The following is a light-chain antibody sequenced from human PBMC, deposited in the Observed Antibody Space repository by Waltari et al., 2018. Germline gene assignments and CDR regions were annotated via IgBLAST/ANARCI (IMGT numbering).Light chain of an antibody. CDR1: QSVGSNY. CDR3: QQYGNSPLT. CDR2: DAS. J-gene: IGKJ4*01. V-gene: IGKV3-20*01. Sequence: EIVLTQSPATLSLSPGERATLSCRASQSVGSNYLAWYQQKPGQAPRLLIYDASSRATGIPDRFSGSGSGTDFTLTISRLEPEDFAVYHCQQYGNSPLTFGGGTKVEIK.